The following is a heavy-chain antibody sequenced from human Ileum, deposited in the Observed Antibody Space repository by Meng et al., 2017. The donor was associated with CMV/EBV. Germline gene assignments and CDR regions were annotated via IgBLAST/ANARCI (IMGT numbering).Heavy chain of an antibody. Sequence: EFELVEAGGGLVQPGGSLRLSCEASGFIFSNYWMHWVRQTPGKGLVWVARIDTDGSSTSYADSVKGRFTIFRDNAKNMVYLQMNSLRVEDTAVYYCTTTFEYWAQGTLVTVSS. CDR1: GFIFSNYW. D-gene: IGHD1-26*01. CDR3: TTTFEY. V-gene: IGHV3-74*01. CDR2: IDTDGSST. J-gene: IGHJ4*02.